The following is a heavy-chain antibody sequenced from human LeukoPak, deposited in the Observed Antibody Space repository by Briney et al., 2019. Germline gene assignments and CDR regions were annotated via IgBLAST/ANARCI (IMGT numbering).Heavy chain of an antibody. CDR3: ATDSKYGVDAFDI. J-gene: IGHJ3*02. CDR2: FYYSGST. D-gene: IGHD2-21*01. V-gene: IGHV4-59*01. CDR1: GGSISSYY. Sequence: PSETLSLTCTVSGGSISSYYWSWIRQPPGKGLEWIGYFYYSGSTRYNPSLKSRVTISVDTSKNQFSLKVNSMTTADTAVYYCATDSKYGVDAFDIWGKGTMVTVSS.